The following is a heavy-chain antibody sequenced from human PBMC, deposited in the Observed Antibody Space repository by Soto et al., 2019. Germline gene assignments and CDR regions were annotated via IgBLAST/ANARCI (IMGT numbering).Heavy chain of an antibody. D-gene: IGHD3-16*02. V-gene: IGHV1-69*01. Sequence: QVQLVQSGAEVKKPGSSVKVSCKASGGTFSSYAISWVRQAPGQGLEWMGGIIPIFGTANYAQKFQGRVTITADESTSTAYMELSSLRSEDTVVYYCAIRYYDYVWGSYRGYYFDYWGQGTLVTVSS. CDR2: IIPIFGTA. J-gene: IGHJ4*02. CDR1: GGTFSSYA. CDR3: AIRYYDYVWGSYRGYYFDY.